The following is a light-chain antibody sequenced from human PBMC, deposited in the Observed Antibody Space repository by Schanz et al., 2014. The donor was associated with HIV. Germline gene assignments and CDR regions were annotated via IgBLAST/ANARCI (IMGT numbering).Light chain of an antibody. CDR1: QTILYSSNNNNY. V-gene: IGKV4-1*01. Sequence: DIVMTQSPDSLAVSLGERTTINCKSSQTILYSSNNNNYLAWYQQKPGQPPKLLISWASTRESGVPDRFTGSGSGTDFTLTISSLQAEDVAVYYCQQYYITPQAFGQGTKVQIK. J-gene: IGKJ1*01. CDR2: WAS. CDR3: QQYYITPQA.